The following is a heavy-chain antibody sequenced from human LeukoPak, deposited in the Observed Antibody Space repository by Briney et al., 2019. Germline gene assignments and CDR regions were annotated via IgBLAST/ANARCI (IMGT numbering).Heavy chain of an antibody. CDR2: IYHSGST. D-gene: IGHD3-22*01. CDR3: ARRYYYDSSGDAFDI. Sequence: SETLSLTCAVSGYSISSGYCWGWIRQPPGKGLEWIGSIYHSGSTYYNPSLKSRVTISVDTSKNQFSLKLSSVTAADTAVYYCARRYYYDSSGDAFDIWGQGTMVTVSS. J-gene: IGHJ3*02. V-gene: IGHV4-38-2*01. CDR1: GYSISSGYC.